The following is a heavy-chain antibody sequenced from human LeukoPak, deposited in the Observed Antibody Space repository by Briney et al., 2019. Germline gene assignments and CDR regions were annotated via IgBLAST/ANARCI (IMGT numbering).Heavy chain of an antibody. V-gene: IGHV4-4*07. CDR2: IYTSGST. J-gene: IGHJ5*02. D-gene: IGHD6-19*01. Sequence: SETLSLTCTVSGGPISSYYWSWIRQPAGKGLEWIGRIYTSGSTNYNPSLKSRVTMSVDTSKNQFSLKLSSATAADTAVYYCARDSQWLIYNWFDPWGQGTLVTVSS. CDR1: GGPISSYY. CDR3: ARDSQWLIYNWFDP.